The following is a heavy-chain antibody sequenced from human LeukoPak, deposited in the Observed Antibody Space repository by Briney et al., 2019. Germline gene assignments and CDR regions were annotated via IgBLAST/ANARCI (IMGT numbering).Heavy chain of an antibody. CDR3: ARDRVEWQQLDYYYYYYMDV. Sequence: SQTLSLTCTVSGGSISSGSYYWSWIRQPAGKGLEWIGRIYTSGSTNYNPSLKSRVTISVDASKNQFSLKLSSVTAADTAVYYCARDRVEWQQLDYYYYYYMDVWGKGTTVTVSS. CDR2: IYTSGST. J-gene: IGHJ6*03. V-gene: IGHV4-61*02. D-gene: IGHD6-13*01. CDR1: GGSISSGSYY.